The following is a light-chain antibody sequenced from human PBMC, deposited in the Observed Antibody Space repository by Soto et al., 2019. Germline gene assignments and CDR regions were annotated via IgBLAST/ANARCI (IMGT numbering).Light chain of an antibody. CDR3: QQRASWPPFT. J-gene: IGKJ3*01. Sequence: IVLTQSPATLSLSPGERATLSCRASQSVSRYLAWYQQKPGQAPRLLIYDASNRATGIPARFSGSGSGTDFTLTISSLEPEDCAVYYCQQRASWPPFTFGPGTKVDIK. CDR1: QSVSRY. V-gene: IGKV3-11*01. CDR2: DAS.